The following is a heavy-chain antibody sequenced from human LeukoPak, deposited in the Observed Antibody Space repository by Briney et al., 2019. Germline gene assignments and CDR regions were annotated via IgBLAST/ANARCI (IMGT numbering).Heavy chain of an antibody. CDR1: GFTFSSYW. CDR2: IKQDGSEK. Sequence: GGSLRLSCAASGFTFSSYWMSWVRQAPGKGLEWVANIKQDGSEKYYVDSVKGRFTISRDNAKNSLYLQMNSLRAEDTAVYYCARARLMVRGVLGYWGQGTLVTVSS. V-gene: IGHV3-7*01. J-gene: IGHJ4*02. D-gene: IGHD3-10*01. CDR3: ARARLMVRGVLGY.